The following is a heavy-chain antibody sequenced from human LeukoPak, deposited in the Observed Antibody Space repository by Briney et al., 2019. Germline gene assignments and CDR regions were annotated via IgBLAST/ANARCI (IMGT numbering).Heavy chain of an antibody. CDR1: GFTLRSYA. CDR3: ARSDDESYSSGWYWFDP. V-gene: IGHV3-30-3*01. J-gene: IGHJ5*02. Sequence: GRSPRLSCAAPGFTLRSYAMHSVREAPGKGLEWVAVISYGGSNKYYAVSVKGRFTISRDNSKNTLYLQMNSLRAEDTAVYYCARSDDESYSSGWYWFDPWGQGTLVTVSS. D-gene: IGHD6-19*01. CDR2: ISYGGSNK.